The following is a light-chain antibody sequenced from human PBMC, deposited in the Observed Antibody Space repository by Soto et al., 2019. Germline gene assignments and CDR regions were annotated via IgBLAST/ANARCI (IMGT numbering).Light chain of an antibody. J-gene: IGKJ2*01. CDR3: QQDGYSPYT. V-gene: IGKV3-20*01. Sequence: EIMLTQSPGTLSLSPGERVTLSCWASRSVSSRFLAWYQQKPGQAPRVLIYGASSRATGIPDRFSGSGSGSDVTLTISRLEPEDFAVYYCQQDGYSPYTCGQGTKLEIK. CDR2: GAS. CDR1: RSVSSRF.